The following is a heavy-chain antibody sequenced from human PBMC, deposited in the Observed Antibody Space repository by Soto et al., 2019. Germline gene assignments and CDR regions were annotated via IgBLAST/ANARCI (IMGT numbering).Heavy chain of an antibody. J-gene: IGHJ4*02. CDR1: GYSITNNG. CDR3: GKDIRSGSIDY. D-gene: IGHD1-1*01. CDR2: IWAHGTDQ. Sequence: QVRLVQSGGGVVEPGRSLTLSCAASGYSITNNGMHRVRQAPGKGLEWVGLIWAHGTDQYYADSVKGRFTDSRITSTNTVYLQMNSMRAEDTARYYCGKDIRSGSIDYWGQGTLVTVSS. V-gene: IGHV3-33*06.